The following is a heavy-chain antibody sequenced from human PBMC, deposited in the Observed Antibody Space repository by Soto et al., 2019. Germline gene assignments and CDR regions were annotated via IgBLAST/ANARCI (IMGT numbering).Heavy chain of an antibody. CDR3: AREEADSSADLIVP. CDR2: IKQDGSEK. V-gene: IGHV3-7*01. J-gene: IGHJ5*02. D-gene: IGHD6-19*01. Sequence: EVQLVESGGGLVQTGGSLRLSCAASGFTFSSYWMSWVRQAPGKGLEWVANIKQDGSEKYYVDSVKGRFTISRDNAKNSLYLQMNSLRAEDTAVYYCAREEADSSADLIVPWGQGPLVTVSS. CDR1: GFTFSSYW.